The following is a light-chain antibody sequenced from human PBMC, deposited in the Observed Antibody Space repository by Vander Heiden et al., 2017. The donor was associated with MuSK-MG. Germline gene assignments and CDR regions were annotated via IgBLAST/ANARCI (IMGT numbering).Light chain of an antibody. J-gene: IGKJ3*01. V-gene: IGKV4-1*01. Sequence: DFVMTPSPDSLGVSLGERATINCKSSQSLLYSGDNKNYLAWYQQRPGQPPKLLIYWASTRESGVPDRFSGSGSGTDFTLTITNLKAEDVGLYYCQQDDRTIPTFGHGTQVDIK. CDR1: QSLLYSGDNKNY. CDR2: WAS. CDR3: QQDDRTIPT.